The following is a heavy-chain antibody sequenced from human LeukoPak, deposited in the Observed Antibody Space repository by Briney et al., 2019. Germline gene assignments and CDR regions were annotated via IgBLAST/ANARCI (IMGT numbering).Heavy chain of an antibody. CDR3: ARDILTGSTTDY. V-gene: IGHV4-61*01. CDR1: DGSVSSGSYY. CDR2: IYYSGST. J-gene: IGHJ4*02. Sequence: SETLSLTCTVSDGSVSSGSYYWSWIRQPPGTGLEWIGYIYYSGSTNYNPSLKSRVTISVDTSKNQFSLKLSSVTAADTAVYYCARDILTGSTTDYWGQGTLVTVSS. D-gene: IGHD3-9*01.